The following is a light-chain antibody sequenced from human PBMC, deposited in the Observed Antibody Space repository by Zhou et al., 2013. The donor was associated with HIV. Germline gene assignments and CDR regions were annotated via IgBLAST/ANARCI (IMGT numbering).Light chain of an antibody. J-gene: IGKJ5*01. CDR2: GTS. V-gene: IGKV3D-20*02. CDR3: QQRMT. Sequence: EIVLTQSPGTLSLSPGERATLSCRASQSVSSSFLAWYHQKPGQAPRLLIYGTSNRATGIPPRFSGSGSGTDFTLTINSLEPEDFAVYYCQQRMTFGQGTRLEIK. CDR1: QSVSSSF.